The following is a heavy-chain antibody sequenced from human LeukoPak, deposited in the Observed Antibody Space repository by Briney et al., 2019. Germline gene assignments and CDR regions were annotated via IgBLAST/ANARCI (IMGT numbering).Heavy chain of an antibody. CDR3: ARGPRPIPSIRYSSSWYQGYYFDY. Sequence: SETLSLTCTVSGGSISNYYWSWVRQPPGKGLEWIGYIYDRVSTSYNPSLKSRVTISVDTSKNQFSLKLSSVTAADTAVYYCARGPRPIPSIRYSSSWYQGYYFDYWGQGTLVTVSS. CDR2: IYDRVST. D-gene: IGHD6-13*01. V-gene: IGHV4-59*12. CDR1: GGSISNYY. J-gene: IGHJ4*02.